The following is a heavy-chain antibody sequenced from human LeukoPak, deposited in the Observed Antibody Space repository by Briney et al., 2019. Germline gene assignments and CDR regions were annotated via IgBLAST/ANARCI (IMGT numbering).Heavy chain of an antibody. D-gene: IGHD6-13*01. CDR3: AKSSSSWYDYYYMDV. J-gene: IGHJ6*03. V-gene: IGHV3-23*01. CDR1: GFTFDDYG. Sequence: GGSLRLSCAASGFTFDDYGMSWVRQAPGKGLEWVSAISGSGGSTYYADSVKGRFTISRDNSKNTLYLQMNSLRAEDTAVYYCAKSSSSWYDYYYMDVWGKGTTVTVSS. CDR2: ISGSGGST.